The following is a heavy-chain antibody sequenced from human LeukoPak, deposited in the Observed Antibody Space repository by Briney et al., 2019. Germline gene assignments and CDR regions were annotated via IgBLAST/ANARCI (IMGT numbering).Heavy chain of an antibody. J-gene: IGHJ4*02. CDR2: SSGSGGSK. V-gene: IGHV3-23*01. CDR3: AKGLTYLDD. Sequence: TGGSLRLSCAASGFTFSSYAMSWVRQAPGKGLEWVSASSGSGGSKSYEDSVKGGFFICRDNSKNSLYLQMNSLRAEDTVVYYCAKGLTYLDDWGQGTLVTVSS. CDR1: GFTFSSYA. D-gene: IGHD2-21*01.